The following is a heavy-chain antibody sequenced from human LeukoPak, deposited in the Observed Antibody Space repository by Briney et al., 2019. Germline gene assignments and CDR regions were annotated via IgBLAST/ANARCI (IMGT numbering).Heavy chain of an antibody. V-gene: IGHV4-34*01. J-gene: IGHJ4*02. Sequence: PSETLSLTCAVFGGSFSGYSWSWIRQPPGKGLEWIGEINHSGSTNYNPSLKSRVTISADTSKNQFSLKLSSVTAADTAVYYCARDFRGTYDSWGQGTLVTVSS. D-gene: IGHD1-26*01. CDR2: INHSGST. CDR3: ARDFRGTYDS. CDR1: GGSFSGYS.